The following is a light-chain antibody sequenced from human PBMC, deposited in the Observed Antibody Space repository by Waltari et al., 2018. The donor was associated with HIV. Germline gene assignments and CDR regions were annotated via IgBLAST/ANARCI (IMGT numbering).Light chain of an antibody. CDR1: SSNVGSDDL. CDR2: EVT. V-gene: IGLV2-23*02. CDR3: CSCPRSGIRYV. Sequence: QSALTQPASVSGSPGQSITISCTGTSSNVGSDDLVSWYQQHPGEAPKLIIYEVTKRPTVVPNRLSGSKSGNTASLTLSGLQAEDEADYYCCSCPRSGIRYVFGTGTKVTVL. J-gene: IGLJ1*01.